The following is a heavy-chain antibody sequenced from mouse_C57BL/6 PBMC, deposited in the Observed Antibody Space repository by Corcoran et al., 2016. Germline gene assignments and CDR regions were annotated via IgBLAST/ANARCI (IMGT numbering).Heavy chain of an antibody. CDR2: IYWDDDK. CDR3: ARRADYYCSRVGYFDV. Sequence: QVTLKESGPGILQSSQTLSLTCSFSGFSLSTSGMGVSWIRQPSGKGLEWLAHIYWDDDKRYNPSLKSRLTISKDTSRNQVFLKITSVYTADTATYYCARRADYYCSRVGYFDVWGTGTTVTVSS. D-gene: IGHD1-1*01. CDR1: GFSLSTSGMG. V-gene: IGHV8-12*01. J-gene: IGHJ1*03.